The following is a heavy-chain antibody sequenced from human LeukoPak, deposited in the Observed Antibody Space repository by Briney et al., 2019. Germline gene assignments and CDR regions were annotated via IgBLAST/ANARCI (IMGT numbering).Heavy chain of an antibody. CDR3: ARGWELFS. CDR1: GATFTSYG. Sequence: GASVKVSCKVSGATFTSYGISWVRQATGEGLEWMGWISTSNDNTDYEQKLQGRVTLTTDTSTSTAYMELRSLRSDDTAVYYCARGWELFSWGQGTLVTVSS. CDR2: ISTSNDNT. J-gene: IGHJ4*02. D-gene: IGHD1-26*01. V-gene: IGHV1-18*04.